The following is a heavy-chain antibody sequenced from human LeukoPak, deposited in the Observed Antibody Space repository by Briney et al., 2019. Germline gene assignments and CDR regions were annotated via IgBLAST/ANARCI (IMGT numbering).Heavy chain of an antibody. CDR1: GFIFNNYA. CDR3: AKDRPGGFYS. Sequence: GGSLRLSCAAAGFIFNNYAMHWVRQAPGKGLEWVSIIEGYGNTPYYADSVKGRFTISRDNSKNTLYLRIHSLRVEDTAVYFCAKDRPGGFYSWGQGNLVIVSS. V-gene: IGHV3-23*03. J-gene: IGHJ4*02. CDR2: IEGYGNTP. D-gene: IGHD3-16*01.